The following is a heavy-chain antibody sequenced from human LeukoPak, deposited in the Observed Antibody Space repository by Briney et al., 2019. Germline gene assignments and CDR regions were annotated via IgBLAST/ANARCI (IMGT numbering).Heavy chain of an antibody. CDR1: GGTFSSYA. J-gene: IGHJ1*01. D-gene: IGHD4-11*01. CDR3: ARDKAVTTELTQYFQH. CDR2: IIPIFGTA. Sequence: SVKVSCKASGGTFSSYAISWVRQAPGQGLEWMGGIIPIFGTANYAQKFQGRVTITADESTSTAYMELSSLRSEDTAVYYCARDKAVTTELTQYFQHWGQGTLVTVSS. V-gene: IGHV1-69*01.